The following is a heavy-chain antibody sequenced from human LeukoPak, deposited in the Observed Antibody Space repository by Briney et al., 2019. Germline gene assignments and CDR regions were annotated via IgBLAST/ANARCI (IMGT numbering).Heavy chain of an antibody. D-gene: IGHD3-10*01. CDR2: IIPIFGTA. J-gene: IGHJ4*02. V-gene: IGHV1-69*13. CDR3: ARDLAGNYFDY. Sequence: GASVKVSCKASGYTFSSYAISWVRQAPGQGLEWMGGIIPIFGTANYAQKFQGRVTITADESTSTAYMELSSLRSEDTAVYYCARDLAGNYFDYWGQGTLVTVSS. CDR1: GYTFSSYA.